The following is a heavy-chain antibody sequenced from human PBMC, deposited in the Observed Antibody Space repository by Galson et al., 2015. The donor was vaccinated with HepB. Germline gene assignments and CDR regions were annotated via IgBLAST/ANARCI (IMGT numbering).Heavy chain of an antibody. D-gene: IGHD3-16*01. CDR1: GYTFTSYA. CDR2: INAGNGNT. J-gene: IGHJ5*02. V-gene: IGHV1-3*01. Sequence: SVKVSCKASGYTFTSYAMHWVRQAPGQRLEWMGWINAGNGNTKYSQKFQGRVTITRDTSASTAYMELSSLRSEDTAVYYCARTGAIGGYWFDPWGQGTLVTVSS. CDR3: ARTGAIGGYWFDP.